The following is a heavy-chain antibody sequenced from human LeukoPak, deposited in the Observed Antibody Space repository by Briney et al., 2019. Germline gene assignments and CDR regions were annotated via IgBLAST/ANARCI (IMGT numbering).Heavy chain of an antibody. J-gene: IGHJ4*02. CDR2: INPNSGGT. CDR3: AKVTDYDFWSGYLGN. CDR1: GYTFTGYY. Sequence: AASVKVSCKASGYTFTGYYMHWVRQAPGQGLEWMGWINPNSGGTNYAQKFQGRVTMTRDTSISTAYMELSRLRAEDTAVYYCAKVTDYDFWSGYLGNWGQGTLVTVSS. V-gene: IGHV1-2*02. D-gene: IGHD3-3*01.